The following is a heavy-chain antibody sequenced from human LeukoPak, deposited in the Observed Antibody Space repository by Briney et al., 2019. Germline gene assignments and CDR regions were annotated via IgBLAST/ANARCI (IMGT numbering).Heavy chain of an antibody. Sequence: ASVKVSCKASGYTFTGYYMHWVRQAPGQGLEWMGGIIPIFGTANYAQKFQGRVTITADESTSTAYMELSSLRSEDTAVYYCARESGSYPTTYYFDYWGQGTLVTVSS. CDR2: IIPIFGTA. V-gene: IGHV1-69*13. D-gene: IGHD1-26*01. CDR1: GYTFTGYY. CDR3: ARESGSYPTTYYFDY. J-gene: IGHJ4*02.